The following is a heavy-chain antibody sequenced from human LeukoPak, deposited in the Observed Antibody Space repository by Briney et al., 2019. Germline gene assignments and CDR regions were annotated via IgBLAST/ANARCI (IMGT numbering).Heavy chain of an antibody. V-gene: IGHV3-33*03. CDR2: IWHDASNK. J-gene: IGHJ5*02. Sequence: GGSLRLSCTASGFTFSSYGMHWVRQAPGKGLEWVAIIWHDASNKYYADSVKGRFTISRDNSKNTFYLQMNTLRADDTAVYYCAKGSGSGWYGWFAPWGQGTLVTVSS. D-gene: IGHD6-19*01. CDR3: AKGSGSGWYGWFAP. CDR1: GFTFSSYG.